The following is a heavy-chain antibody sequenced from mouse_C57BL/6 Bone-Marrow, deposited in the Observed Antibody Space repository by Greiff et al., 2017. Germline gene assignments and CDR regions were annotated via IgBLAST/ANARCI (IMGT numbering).Heavy chain of an antibody. D-gene: IGHD3-2*02. CDR1: GYTFTSYW. Sequence: QVQLQQPGAELVRPGTSVKLSCKASGYTFTSYWMHWVKQRPGQGLEWIGVIDPSDSYTNYNQKFKGKATLTVDTSSSTAYMQLSSLTSEYSAVYYCGLDSSGPWFAYWGQGTLVTVSA. V-gene: IGHV1-59*01. J-gene: IGHJ3*01. CDR2: IDPSDSYT. CDR3: GLDSSGPWFAY.